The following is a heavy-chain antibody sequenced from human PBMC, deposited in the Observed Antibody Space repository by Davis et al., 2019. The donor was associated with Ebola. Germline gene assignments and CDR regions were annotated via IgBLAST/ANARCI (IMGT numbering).Heavy chain of an antibody. V-gene: IGHV3-23*01. CDR3: ARSYCSGGSCYSRMGYYYYGLDV. CDR2: ISGSGGST. CDR1: GFTFSSYA. Sequence: GESLKISCAASGFTFSSYAMSWVRQAPGKGLEWVSVISGSGGSTYYAESVKGRFSISRDNAKNSLYLQMNSLRDEDTAVYYCARSYCSGGSCYSRMGYYYYGLDVWGQGTTVTVSS. D-gene: IGHD2-15*01. J-gene: IGHJ6*02.